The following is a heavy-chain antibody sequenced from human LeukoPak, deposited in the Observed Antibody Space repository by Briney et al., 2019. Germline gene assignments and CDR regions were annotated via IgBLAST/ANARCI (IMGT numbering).Heavy chain of an antibody. Sequence: PGGSLRLSCAASGFTFRSYSMNWVRQAPGKGLGWVSSISSSSIYIYYADSVQGRFTISRDNAKNSLYLQMNSLRAEDTAVYYCARDYSSGCAYWGRGTLVTVSS. V-gene: IGHV3-21*01. D-gene: IGHD3-22*01. CDR3: ARDYSSGCAY. CDR2: ISSSSIYI. CDR1: GFTFRSYS. J-gene: IGHJ4*02.